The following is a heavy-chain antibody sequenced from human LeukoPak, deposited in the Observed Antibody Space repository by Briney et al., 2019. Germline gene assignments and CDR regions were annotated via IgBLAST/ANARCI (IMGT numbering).Heavy chain of an antibody. CDR1: GFTFSSYA. CDR2: ISSNGGST. J-gene: IGHJ4*02. CDR3: ARSIVGATTDY. V-gene: IGHV3-64*01. D-gene: IGHD1-26*01. Sequence: GGSLRLSCAASGFTFSSYAMHWVRQAPGKGLEYVSAISSNGGSTYYANSVKGRFTISRDNSKNTLYLQMGSLRAEDMAVYYCARSIVGATTDYWGQGTLVTVSS.